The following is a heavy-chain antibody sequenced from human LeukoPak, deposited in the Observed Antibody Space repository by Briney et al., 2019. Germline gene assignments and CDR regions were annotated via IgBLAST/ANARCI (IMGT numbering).Heavy chain of an antibody. J-gene: IGHJ6*03. CDR2: ISGSGGST. V-gene: IGHV3-23*01. CDR1: GFTFSSYA. Sequence: GGSLRLSCAASGFTFSSYAMSWVRQAPEKGLEWVSAISGSGGSTYYADSVKGRFTISRDNSKNTLYLQMNSLRAEDTAVYYCAKVFRYYDILTGYYYYYYMDVWGKGTTVTVSS. D-gene: IGHD3-9*01. CDR3: AKVFRYYDILTGYYYYYYMDV.